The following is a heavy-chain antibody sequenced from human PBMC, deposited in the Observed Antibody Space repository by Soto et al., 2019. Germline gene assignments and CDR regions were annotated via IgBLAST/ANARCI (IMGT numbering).Heavy chain of an antibody. CDR1: GYTFTSYA. V-gene: IGHV1-3*01. D-gene: IGHD2-15*01. CDR2: INAGNGNT. J-gene: IGHJ6*02. Sequence: ASVKVTCKASGYTFTSYAMHWVRQAPGQRLEWMGWINAGNGNTKYSQKFQGRVTITRDTSASTAYMELSSLRSEDTAVYYCARVLCSGGSCYDYYYGMDVWGQGTTVTVSS. CDR3: ARVLCSGGSCYDYYYGMDV.